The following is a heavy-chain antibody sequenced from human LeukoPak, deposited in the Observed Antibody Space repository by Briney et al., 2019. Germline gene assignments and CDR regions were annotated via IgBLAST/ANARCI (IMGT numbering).Heavy chain of an antibody. CDR3: AKGNGYSYGRYYFDY. CDR2: IPASGCNT. Sequence: GGSLRLSCAASGFTFSSYAMGWVRQAPGKELEWVSAIPASGCNTYYADSVKGRFTISRDNSKNTLYLQVKSLRAEDTAVYYCAKGNGYSYGRYYFDYWGQGTLVTVSS. D-gene: IGHD5-18*01. J-gene: IGHJ4*02. CDR1: GFTFSSYA. V-gene: IGHV3-23*01.